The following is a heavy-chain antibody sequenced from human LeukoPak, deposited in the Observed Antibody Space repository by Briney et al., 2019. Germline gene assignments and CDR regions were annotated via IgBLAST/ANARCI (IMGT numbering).Heavy chain of an antibody. Sequence: PSETLSLTCTVSGGSISSSSYYWGWVRQPPGKGLEWIGIIYYSGSTHYNPSLNSRVTRSLATSQNQFALKLTSVTAADTAVYYCSGLSTSATSSYFFDHWGQGTLVTVSS. CDR1: GGSISSSSYY. D-gene: IGHD1-1*01. J-gene: IGHJ4*02. V-gene: IGHV4-39*01. CDR3: SGLSTSATSSYFFDH. CDR2: IYYSGST.